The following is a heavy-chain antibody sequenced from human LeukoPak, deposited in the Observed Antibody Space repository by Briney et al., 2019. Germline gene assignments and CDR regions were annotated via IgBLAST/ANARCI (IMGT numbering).Heavy chain of an antibody. D-gene: IGHD3-3*01. J-gene: IGHJ4*02. Sequence: ASVTVSCTASGYTFTTYGISWVRQAPGQGLEWMGWISAYNGNTNYAQKLQGRVTMTTDTSTSTAYMELRSLRSDDTAVYFCARGAERNGYFYWGQGTLVTVSS. CDR2: ISAYNGNT. V-gene: IGHV1-18*01. CDR3: ARGAERNGYFY. CDR1: GYTFTTYG.